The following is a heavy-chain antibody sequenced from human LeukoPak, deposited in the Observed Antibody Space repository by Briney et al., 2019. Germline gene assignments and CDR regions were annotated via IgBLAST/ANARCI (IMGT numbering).Heavy chain of an antibody. CDR1: GASISSSSSS. D-gene: IGHD4-17*01. J-gene: IGHJ4*02. Sequence: SETLSLTCTVSGASISSSSSSWGWVRQPPGQGPEWIGSIYYSGLTYDNPSLKSRVSISVDPSKNHFSLKVSSVTAADTAVYYCASGTFDDYGDCDRGEYFDHWGQGTLVTVSS. CDR3: ASGTFDDYGDCDRGEYFDH. V-gene: IGHV4-39*02. CDR2: IYYSGLT.